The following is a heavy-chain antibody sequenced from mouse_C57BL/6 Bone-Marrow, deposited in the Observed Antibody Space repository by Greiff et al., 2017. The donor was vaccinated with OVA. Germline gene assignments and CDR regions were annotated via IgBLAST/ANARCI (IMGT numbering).Heavy chain of an antibody. CDR2: IHPNSGST. CDR3: ASLLQAWFAY. V-gene: IGHV1-64*01. Sequence: VKLQQPGAELVKPGASVKLSCKASGYTFTSYWMHWVKQRPGQGLEWIGMIHPNSGSTNYNEKFKSKATLTVDKSSSTAYMQLSSLTSEDSAVYYCASLLQAWFAYWGQGTLVTVSA. CDR1: GYTFTSYW. D-gene: IGHD2-10*01. J-gene: IGHJ3*01.